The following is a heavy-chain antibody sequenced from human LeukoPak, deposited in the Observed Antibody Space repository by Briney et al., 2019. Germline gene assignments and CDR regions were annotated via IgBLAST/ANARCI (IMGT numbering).Heavy chain of an antibody. J-gene: IGHJ3*01. CDR2: INPNSGGT. D-gene: IGHD3-10*01. Sequence: ASVKVSCKASGYTFTGYYMHWVRQAPGQGLEWMGWINPNSGGTNYAQKFQGRVTMTRDTSISTAYMELSRLRSDDTAVYYCARDLLGTMVRGNWGQGTMVTVSS. V-gene: IGHV1-2*02. CDR3: ARDLLGTMVRGN. CDR1: GYTFTGYY.